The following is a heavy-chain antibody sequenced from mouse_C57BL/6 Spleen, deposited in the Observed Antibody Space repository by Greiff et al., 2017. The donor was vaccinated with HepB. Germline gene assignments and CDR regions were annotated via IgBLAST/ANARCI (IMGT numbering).Heavy chain of an antibody. CDR1: GYTFTSYW. J-gene: IGHJ4*01. CDR2: IDPSDSYT. V-gene: IGHV1-59*01. D-gene: IGHD1-1*01. CDR3: AKGGSSYDDYAMDY. Sequence: VQLQQSGAELVRPGTSVKLSCKASGYTFTSYWMHWVKQRPGQGLEWIGVIDPSDSYTNYNQKFKGKATLTVDTSSSTAYMQLSSLTSEDSAVYYCAKGGSSYDDYAMDYWGQGTSVTVSS.